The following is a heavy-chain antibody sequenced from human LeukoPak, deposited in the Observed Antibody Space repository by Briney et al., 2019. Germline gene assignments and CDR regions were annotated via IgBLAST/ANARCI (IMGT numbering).Heavy chain of an antibody. J-gene: IGHJ4*02. V-gene: IGHV3-9*01. CDR3: VTNGGGDSGYGNFDY. D-gene: IGHD5-12*01. CDR2: INWNSDSI. Sequence: SLRLSCAASGFTFDNYAMQWVRQVSGKGLEWVSGINWNSDSIGYAVRGRFTISRDNAKNSLYLQMNSLRVEDTALYYCVTNGGGDSGYGNFDYWGQGTLVTVSS. CDR1: GFTFDNYA.